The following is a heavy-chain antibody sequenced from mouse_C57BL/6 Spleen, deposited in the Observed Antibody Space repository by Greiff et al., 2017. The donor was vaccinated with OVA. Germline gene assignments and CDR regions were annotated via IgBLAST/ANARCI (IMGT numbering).Heavy chain of an antibody. D-gene: IGHD2-5*01. CDR1: GFNIKDYY. J-gene: IGHJ1*03. CDR2: IDPEDGET. CDR3: ARYYSKSNWYFDV. Sequence: EVKLMESGAELVKPGASVKLSCTASGFNIKDYYMHWVKQRTEQGLEWIGRIDPEDGETKYAPKFQGKATITADTSSNTAYLQLSSLTSEDTAVYYCARYYSKSNWYFDVWGTGTTVTVSS. V-gene: IGHV14-2*01.